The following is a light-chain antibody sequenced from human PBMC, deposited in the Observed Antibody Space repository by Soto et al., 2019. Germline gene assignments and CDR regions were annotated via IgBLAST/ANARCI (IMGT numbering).Light chain of an antibody. CDR3: CSYAGNGAWV. V-gene: IGLV2-14*01. J-gene: IGLJ3*02. CDR1: SSDVGGYNY. CDR2: EVS. Sequence: QSALTQPASVSGSPRQSITISCTGTSSDVGGYNYVSWYQQHPGKAPKLMIYEVSNRPSGVSNRFSGSKSGNTASLTISGLQAEDEAVFFCCSYAGNGAWVFGGGTKLTVL.